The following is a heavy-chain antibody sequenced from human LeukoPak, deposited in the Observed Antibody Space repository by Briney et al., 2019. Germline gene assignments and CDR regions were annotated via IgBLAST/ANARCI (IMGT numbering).Heavy chain of an antibody. J-gene: IGHJ4*02. V-gene: IGHV3-66*02. CDR1: GFTVSSNY. CDR2: IYSDGTT. D-gene: IGHD4-23*01. Sequence: GGSLRLSCAASGFTVSSNYMTWVRQAPGKGLEWVSVIYSDGTTYYADSVKGRFTISRDNLKNMLYLEMNSLRTEDTAVYYCARDEAPTTVVTYFDYWGQGTLVTVSS. CDR3: ARDEAPTTVVTYFDY.